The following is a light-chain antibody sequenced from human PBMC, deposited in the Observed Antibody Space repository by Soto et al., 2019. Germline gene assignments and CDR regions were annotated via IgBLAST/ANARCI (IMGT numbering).Light chain of an antibody. CDR1: QSVSSY. J-gene: IGKJ1*01. CDR2: GVS. Sequence: LPQSPPTLSFSRWERGTLSCLASQSVSSYLAWYQRKPGQAPRPLIYGVSSRATGIPDRFSGSGSGTDFTLTISRLEPEDFAVYYCQQYDSSPRTFGQGTKVDIK. CDR3: QQYDSSPRT. V-gene: IGKV3-20*01.